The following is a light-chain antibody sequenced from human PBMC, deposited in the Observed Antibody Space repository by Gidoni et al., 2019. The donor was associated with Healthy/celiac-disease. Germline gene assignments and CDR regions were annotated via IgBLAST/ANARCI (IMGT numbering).Light chain of an antibody. CDR2: TAS. Sequence: DIQMTQSPSSLSASVGDRVTITGRASQDMTSYLSWFQQKTGKAPNSLIHTASRLHSGVPSRFSCSGYGTDFTLTISSLQPEDFGTYYCQPYNPYPWTFXQXTKMEI. CDR1: QDMTSY. J-gene: IGKJ1*01. CDR3: QPYNPYPWT. V-gene: IGKV1-16*01.